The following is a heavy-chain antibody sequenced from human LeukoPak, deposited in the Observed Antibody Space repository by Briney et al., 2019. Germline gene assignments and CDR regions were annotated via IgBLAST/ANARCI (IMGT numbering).Heavy chain of an antibody. CDR3: ARGNTLLWFGELPLFDY. J-gene: IGHJ4*02. D-gene: IGHD3-10*01. CDR2: INHSGST. CDR1: GGSFSGYY. Sequence: PSETLSLTCAVYGGSFSGYYWSWIRQPPGKGLGWIGEINHSGSTNYNPSLKSRVTISVDTSKNQFSLKLSSVTAADTAVYYCARGNTLLWFGELPLFDYWGQGTLVTVSS. V-gene: IGHV4-34*01.